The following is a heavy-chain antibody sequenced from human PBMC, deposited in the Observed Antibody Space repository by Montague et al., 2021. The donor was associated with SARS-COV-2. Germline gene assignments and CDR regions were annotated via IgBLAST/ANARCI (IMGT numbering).Heavy chain of an antibody. CDR2: IYYSGST. CDR3: ARRPGASYYVFWSSGFDI. J-gene: IGHJ3*02. D-gene: IGHD3-3*01. CDR1: GGSANSGNYS. V-gene: IGHV4-39*01. Sequence: SETLSLTCTVSGGSANSGNYSWDWTRQPPGKGLEWIGSIYYSGSTSYNPSLKSRVTISIDTSKNHFSLRVNSVTAADSAVYFCARRPGASYYVFWSSGFDIWGQGTMVTVS.